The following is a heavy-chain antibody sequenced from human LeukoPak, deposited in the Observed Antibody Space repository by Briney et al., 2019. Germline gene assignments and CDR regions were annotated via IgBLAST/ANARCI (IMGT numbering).Heavy chain of an antibody. CDR1: ADSISIYY. CDR2: IDHTGTT. V-gene: IGHV4-59*01. J-gene: IGHJ5*02. Sequence: PSETLSLTCSVSADSISIYYWTWIRQPPGKGLEWIGYIDHTGTTSYNPSLNSRVTISRDTSKNHFSLDLTSVTAADTAVYYCARERLAMVRGVIPKEAWGWFDPWGQGTLVTVSS. D-gene: IGHD3-10*01. CDR3: ARERLAMVRGVIPKEAWGWFDP.